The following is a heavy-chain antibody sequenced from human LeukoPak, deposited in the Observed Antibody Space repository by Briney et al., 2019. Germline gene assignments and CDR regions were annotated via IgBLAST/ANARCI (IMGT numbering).Heavy chain of an antibody. CDR2: INHSGST. CDR1: GGSFSGYY. CDR3: ARGHYDFWRGYYTGNDAFDI. V-gene: IGHV4-34*01. D-gene: IGHD3-3*01. Sequence: SETLSLTCAVYGGSFSGYYWSWIRQPPGKGLEWIGEINHSGSTNYNPSLKSRVTISVDTSKNQFSLKLSSVTAADTAVYYCARGHYDFWRGYYTGNDAFDIWGQGTMVTVSS. J-gene: IGHJ3*02.